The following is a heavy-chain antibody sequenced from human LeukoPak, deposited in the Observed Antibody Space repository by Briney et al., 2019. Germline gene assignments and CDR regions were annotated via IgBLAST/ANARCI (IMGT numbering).Heavy chain of an antibody. D-gene: IGHD3-3*01. V-gene: IGHV3-23*01. J-gene: IGHJ5*02. Sequence: GGSLRLSCAASGFTFSSYAMSWVRQAPGKGLEWVSAISGSGGSTYYADSVKGRFTISRDNSKSTLYLQMNSLGAEDTAVYYCAKGGAKVLRFLEWFDPWGQGTLVTVSS. CDR1: GFTFSSYA. CDR2: ISGSGGST. CDR3: AKGGAKVLRFLEWFDP.